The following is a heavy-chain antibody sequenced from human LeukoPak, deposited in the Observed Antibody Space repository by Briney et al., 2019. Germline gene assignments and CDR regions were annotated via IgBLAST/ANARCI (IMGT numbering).Heavy chain of an antibody. CDR1: GITLSNYG. CDR3: AKRGVVIRVILVGFHKEAYYFDS. Sequence: GGSLRLSCAVSGITLSNYGMSCVRQAPGRGGEWVGGLCGSGGRTNYADSVKGRFTIPRDNPKNTLYLQMNSRRADDTAVYFCAKRGVVIRVILVGFHKEAYYFDSWGQGALVTVSS. CDR2: LCGSGGRT. V-gene: IGHV3-23*01. J-gene: IGHJ4*02. D-gene: IGHD3-22*01.